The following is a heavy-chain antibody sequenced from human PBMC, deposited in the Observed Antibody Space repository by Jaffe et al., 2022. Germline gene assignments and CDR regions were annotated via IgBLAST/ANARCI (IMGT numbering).Heavy chain of an antibody. V-gene: IGHV3-30*02. CDR2: IRYDGSNK. CDR3: AKDQGGYYGSGSRDYYYMDV. CDR1: GFTFSSYG. Sequence: QVQLVESGGGVVQPGGSLRLSCAASGFTFSSYGMHWVRQAPGKGLEWVAFIRYDGSNKYYADSVKGRFTISRDNSKNTLYLQMNSLRAEDTAVYYCAKDQGGYYGSGSRDYYYMDVWGKGTTVTVSS. J-gene: IGHJ6*03. D-gene: IGHD3-10*01.